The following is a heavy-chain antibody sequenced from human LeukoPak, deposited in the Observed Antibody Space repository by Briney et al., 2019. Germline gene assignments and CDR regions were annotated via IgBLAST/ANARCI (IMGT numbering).Heavy chain of an antibody. V-gene: IGHV3-23*01. D-gene: IGHD2-21*01. CDR1: GFTFSSYA. Sequence: PGGSLRLSCAASGFTFSSYAMSWVRQAPGKGLEWVSAISGSGGSTYYADSVKGRFTISRDNAKNSLYLQMNSLRAEDMALYYCVRDGVRAFDIWGQGTMVTVSS. CDR3: VRDGVRAFDI. CDR2: ISGSGGST. J-gene: IGHJ3*02.